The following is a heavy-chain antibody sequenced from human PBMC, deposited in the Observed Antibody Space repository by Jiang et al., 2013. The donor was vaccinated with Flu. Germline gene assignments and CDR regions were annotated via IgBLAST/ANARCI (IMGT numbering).Heavy chain of an antibody. V-gene: IGHV3-23*01. CDR1: GFTFSSYA. J-gene: IGHJ4*02. Sequence: GFTFSSYAIELGPPGSRKGLEWVSAISGSGGSTYYADSVKGRFTISRDNSKNTLYLQMNSLRAEDTAVYYCAKEAPSWPFDYWGQGTLVTVSS. CDR2: ISGSGGST. CDR3: AKEAPSWPFDY.